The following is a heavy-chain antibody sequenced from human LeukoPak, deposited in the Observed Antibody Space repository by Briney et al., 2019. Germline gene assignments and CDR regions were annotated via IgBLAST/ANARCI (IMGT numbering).Heavy chain of an antibody. CDR3: AKVVSVYHFDY. J-gene: IGHJ4*02. V-gene: IGHV3-23*01. Sequence: GGSLRLSCAASGFTFSSYGMSWVRRAPGKGPEWVSGISGSGGNTYYADSEKGRFTISRDNSQNTLYLQMNTLRAEDTAVYYCAKVVSVYHFDYWGQGTLVAVSS. CDR1: GFTFSSYG. CDR2: ISGSGGNT. D-gene: IGHD5/OR15-5a*01.